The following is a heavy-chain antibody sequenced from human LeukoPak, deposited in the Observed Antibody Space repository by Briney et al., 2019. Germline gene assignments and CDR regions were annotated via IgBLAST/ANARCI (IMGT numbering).Heavy chain of an antibody. D-gene: IGHD6-6*01. Sequence: GGSLRLSCAASGFTFSSYEMNWVRQAPGKGLEWVSSISSSSSYIYYADSVKGRFTISRDNAKNSLYLQMNSLRAEDTAVYYCARETIDSSSTILGYWGQGTLVTVSS. J-gene: IGHJ4*02. V-gene: IGHV3-21*01. CDR1: GFTFSSYE. CDR3: ARETIDSSSTILGY. CDR2: ISSSSSYI.